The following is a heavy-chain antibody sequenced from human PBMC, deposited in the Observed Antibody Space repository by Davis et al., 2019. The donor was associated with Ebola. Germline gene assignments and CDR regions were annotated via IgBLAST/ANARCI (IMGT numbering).Heavy chain of an antibody. CDR2: IYHSGST. J-gene: IGHJ5*02. D-gene: IGHD3-16*02. CDR3: ASRLMITFGGVIDAGWFDP. CDR1: GYSISSGYY. V-gene: IGHV4-38-2*02. Sequence: PSETLSLTCTVSGYSISSGYYWGWLRQPPGKGLEWIGSIYHSGSTYYNPSLKSRVTISVDTSKNQFSLKLSSVTAADTAVHYCASRLMITFGGVIDAGWFDPWGQGTLVTVSS.